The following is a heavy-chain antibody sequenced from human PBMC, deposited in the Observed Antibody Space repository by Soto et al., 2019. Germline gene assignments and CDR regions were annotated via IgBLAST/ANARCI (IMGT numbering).Heavy chain of an antibody. CDR1: GGSISSGGYS. V-gene: IGHV4-30-2*01. CDR2: IYHSGST. Sequence: SETLSLTCAVSGGSISSGGYSWSWIRQPPGKGLEWIGYIYHSGSTNYNPSLKSRVTISVDKSKNQFSLKLSSVTAADTAVYYCARVSGSYYYGMDVWGQGITVTVSS. D-gene: IGHD1-26*01. J-gene: IGHJ6*02. CDR3: ARVSGSYYYGMDV.